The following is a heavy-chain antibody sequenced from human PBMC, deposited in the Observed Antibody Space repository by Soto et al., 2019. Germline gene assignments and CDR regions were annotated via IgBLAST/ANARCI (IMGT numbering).Heavy chain of an antibody. D-gene: IGHD3-9*01. CDR1: AYTFTSYG. CDR2: VSAYTGKT. V-gene: IGHV1-18*01. Sequence: ASVKVSCKASAYTFTSYGVTWVRQAPGQGLECMGWVSAYTGKTNYAQKLQGRVTMTTDNGKNSLFLEMSSLRPDDTALYYCAKDSYDILTGQKRYFDSWGQGTRVTVSS. CDR3: AKDSYDILTGQKRYFDS. J-gene: IGHJ4*02.